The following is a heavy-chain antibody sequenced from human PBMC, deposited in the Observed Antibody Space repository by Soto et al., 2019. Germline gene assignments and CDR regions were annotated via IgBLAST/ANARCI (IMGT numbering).Heavy chain of an antibody. J-gene: IGHJ4*02. V-gene: IGHV4-30-2*01. Sequence: QLQLQESGSGLVKPSQTLSLTCAVSGGSISSGGYSWSWIRQPPGKGLEWIGYIYHSGSTYYNPSLKSRVTISVDRSKNQFPLKRSSVTAADTAVYYCASAGGLGAVAADYWGQGTLVTVSS. CDR2: IYHSGST. D-gene: IGHD6-19*01. CDR3: ASAGGLGAVAADY. CDR1: GGSISSGGYS.